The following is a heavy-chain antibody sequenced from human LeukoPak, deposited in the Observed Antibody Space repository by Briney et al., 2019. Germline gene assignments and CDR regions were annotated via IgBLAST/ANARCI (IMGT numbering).Heavy chain of an antibody. J-gene: IGHJ4*02. CDR3: AKPGKRRVVTITVFDY. V-gene: IGHV3-30*18. Sequence: GGSLRLSCAASGFTFSYYGMHWVRQAPGRGLEWVAVISHDGSNKYYADSVKGRSTISRDNSKNTLYLQMNSLRPEDTSVYYCAKPGKRRVVTITVFDYWGQGTLVTVSS. CDR2: ISHDGSNK. CDR1: GFTFSYYG. D-gene: IGHD3-22*01.